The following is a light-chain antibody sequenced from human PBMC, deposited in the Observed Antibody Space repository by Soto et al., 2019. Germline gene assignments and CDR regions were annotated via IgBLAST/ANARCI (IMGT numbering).Light chain of an antibody. CDR2: KAS. Sequence: DIQMTQSPSTLSASVGDSVIITCRASQSISRWLAWYQKKPGKAPKLLIYKASTLVSGAPSRFSGGGSGTEFTLTIRSLQPDDVGTYYCLQFHSHYTFGQGTKVEI. CDR3: LQFHSHYT. J-gene: IGKJ2*01. V-gene: IGKV1-5*03. CDR1: QSISRW.